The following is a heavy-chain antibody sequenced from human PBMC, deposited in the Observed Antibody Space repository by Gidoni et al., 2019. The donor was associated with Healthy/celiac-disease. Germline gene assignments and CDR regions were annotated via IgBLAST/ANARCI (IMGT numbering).Heavy chain of an antibody. Sequence: TLSLTCAISGDSVSSNSAAWNWIRQSPSRGLEWLGRTYYRSKWYNDYAVSVKSRITINPDTSKNQFSLQLNSVTPEDTAVYYCARGGDIDGYCSSTSCYSFDYWGQGTLVTVSS. CDR2: TYYRSKWYN. CDR3: ARGGDIDGYCSSTSCYSFDY. CDR1: GDSVSSNSAA. J-gene: IGHJ4*02. D-gene: IGHD2-2*01. V-gene: IGHV6-1*01.